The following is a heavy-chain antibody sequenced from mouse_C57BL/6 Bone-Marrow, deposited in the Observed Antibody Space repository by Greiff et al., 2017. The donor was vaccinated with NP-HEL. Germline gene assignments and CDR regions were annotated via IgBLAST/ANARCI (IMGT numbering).Heavy chain of an antibody. J-gene: IGHJ2*01. V-gene: IGHV1-84*01. CDR2: IYPGSGNT. Sequence: QVQLQQSGPELVKPGASVKISCKASGYTFTDYYINWVKQRSGQGLEWIGWIYPGSGNTKYNEKFKGKATLTVATSSSTALMQLTSLSSVDSAVYFCARVGLRPYFDYWGQGTTLTVSS. D-gene: IGHD2-4*01. CDR1: GYTFTDYY. CDR3: ARVGLRPYFDY.